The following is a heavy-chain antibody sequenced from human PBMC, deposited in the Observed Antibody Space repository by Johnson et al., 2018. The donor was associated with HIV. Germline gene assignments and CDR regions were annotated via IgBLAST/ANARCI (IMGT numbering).Heavy chain of an antibody. D-gene: IGHD3-3*01. V-gene: IGHV3-30*03. CDR3: ARVRDYNFWSGQQSRHAFDI. J-gene: IGHJ3*02. CDR2: ISYDGSNK. Sequence: QVQLVESGGGVVQPGRSLRLSCAASGFSFSSYGMHWVRQAPGKGLEWVAVISYDGSNKYYADSVKGRFTISRDNSKNTLYLQMNSLRAEDTAVYYCARVRDYNFWSGQQSRHAFDIWGQGTMVTVSS. CDR1: GFSFSSYG.